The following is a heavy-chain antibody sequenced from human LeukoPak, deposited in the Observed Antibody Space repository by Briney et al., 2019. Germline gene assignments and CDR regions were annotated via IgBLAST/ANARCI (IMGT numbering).Heavy chain of an antibody. CDR2: ISYDGSNK. Sequence: GRSLRLSCAASGFTFSSYAMHWVRQAPGKGLEWVALISYDGSNKYYADSVKGRFTISRDNSKNTLYLQMNSLRGEDTAVYYCARGRANPYYDFWSRNAFDIWGQGTMVTVSS. CDR3: ARGRANPYYDFWSRNAFDI. V-gene: IGHV3-30-3*01. J-gene: IGHJ3*02. CDR1: GFTFSSYA. D-gene: IGHD3-3*01.